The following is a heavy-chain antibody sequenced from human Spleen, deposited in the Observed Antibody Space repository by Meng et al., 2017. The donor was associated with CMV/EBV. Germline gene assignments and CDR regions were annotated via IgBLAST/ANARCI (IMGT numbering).Heavy chain of an antibody. CDR1: GFTFSSYG. J-gene: IGHJ3*02. Sequence: GESLKISCTASGFTFSSYGMNWVRQAPGKGLEWVSYISSSGSNTYYADSVKGRFTISRDNAKNPLFLQMNSLRAEDTAVYYCARVDSGSFNAFDIWGQGTMVTVSS. V-gene: IGHV3-48*03. D-gene: IGHD3-10*01. CDR2: ISSSGSNT. CDR3: ARVDSGSFNAFDI.